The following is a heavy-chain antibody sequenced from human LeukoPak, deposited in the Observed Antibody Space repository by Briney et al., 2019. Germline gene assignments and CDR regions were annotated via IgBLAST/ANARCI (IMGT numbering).Heavy chain of an antibody. D-gene: IGHD2-15*01. Sequence: GRSLRLSCAASGFTFSSYAMHWVRQAPGKGLEWVAVISYDGSNKYYADSVKGRFTISRDNSKNTLYLQMNSLRAEDTAVYYCARAKYCSGGSCYSGAFDYWGQGTLFTVSS. CDR1: GFTFSSYA. J-gene: IGHJ4*02. CDR3: ARAKYCSGGSCYSGAFDY. V-gene: IGHV3-30-3*01. CDR2: ISYDGSNK.